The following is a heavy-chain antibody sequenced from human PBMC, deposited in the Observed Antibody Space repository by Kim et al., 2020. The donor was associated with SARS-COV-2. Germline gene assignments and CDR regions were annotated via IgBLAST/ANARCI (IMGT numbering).Heavy chain of an antibody. V-gene: IGHV4-39*01. CDR3: ARRVTLDAFDG. D-gene: IGHD2-21*02. Sequence: SETLSLTCTVSGDSISRSSYYWGWIRQPPGKGLEWIGTIYTGGSNYYSPSLMSRVTISVDTSRNQFSLNLYSVTAADTAMYYWARRVTLDAFDGWGQGT. CDR2: IYTGGSN. CDR1: GDSISRSSYY. J-gene: IGHJ3*01.